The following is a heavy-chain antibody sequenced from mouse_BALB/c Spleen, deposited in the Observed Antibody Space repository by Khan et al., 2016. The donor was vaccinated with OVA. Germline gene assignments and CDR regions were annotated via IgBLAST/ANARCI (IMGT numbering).Heavy chain of an antibody. V-gene: IGHV1-4*01. J-gene: IGHJ3*01. CDR1: GYTFTTYT. CDR3: VREGAYYRSDGWFSY. D-gene: IGHD2-14*01. CDR2: INPSNGYT. Sequence: VELVESGAELARPGASVKMSCKASGYTFTTYTMHWVKQRPGQGLEWIGYINPSNGYTNYNQKFKDKSTLTADKSSSTAYMQLSSLTSDYSAVYYCVREGAYYRSDGWFSYWGQGTLVTVSA.